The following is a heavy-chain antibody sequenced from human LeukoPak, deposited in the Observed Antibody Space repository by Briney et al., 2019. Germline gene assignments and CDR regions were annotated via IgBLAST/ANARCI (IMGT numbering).Heavy chain of an antibody. Sequence: SETLSLTCNVSGGSISSYYWGWIRQPPGKGLEWIGSIYYSGTTYYNPSLKSRVTISVDTSKNQFSLKLSSVTAADTAVYYCARIAAAAPEAFDIWGQGTMVTVSS. D-gene: IGHD6-13*01. V-gene: IGHV4-39*07. J-gene: IGHJ3*02. CDR2: IYYSGTT. CDR1: GGSISSYY. CDR3: ARIAAAAPEAFDI.